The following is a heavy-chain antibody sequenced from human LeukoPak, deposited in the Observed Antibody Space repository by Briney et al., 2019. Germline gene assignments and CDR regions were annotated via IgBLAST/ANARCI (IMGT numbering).Heavy chain of an antibody. CDR3: TTGGHYYGS. V-gene: IGHV3-15*04. J-gene: IGHJ5*02. CDR2: FERKADGGTV. Sequence: PGGSLRLSCAASGLTVNDAWMSWVRQAPGKGLEWVGRFERKADGGTVDYDAPVKGRFTTSGDDSKNTLFLQMNSLEIDDTAVYYCTTGGHYYGSWGQGTLVTVSS. CDR1: GLTVNDAW. D-gene: IGHD3-10*01.